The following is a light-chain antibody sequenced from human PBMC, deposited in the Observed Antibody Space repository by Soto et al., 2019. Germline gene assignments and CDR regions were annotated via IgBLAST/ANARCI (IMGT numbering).Light chain of an antibody. CDR2: DTS. CDR3: QQYGSSPGT. Sequence: EIVLTQSPGTVSLSPGERATLSCRASQSVRDNYLAWYQQKPGQAPSLLIFDTSRRATGIPDRFTGSGSGTDFALTISRVEPQDIAVYICQQYGSSPGTFGQGTKVDIK. J-gene: IGKJ1*01. V-gene: IGKV3-20*01. CDR1: QSVRDNY.